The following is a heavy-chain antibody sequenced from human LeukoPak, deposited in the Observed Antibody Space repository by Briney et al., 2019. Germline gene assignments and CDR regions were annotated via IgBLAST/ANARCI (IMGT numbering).Heavy chain of an antibody. CDR1: GDSVSSNSDA. D-gene: IGHD1-1*01. CDR3: AGEHRALEAFDI. J-gene: IGHJ3*02. CDR2: TYYKSKWYN. Sequence: SQTLSLTCAISGDSVSSNSDAWNWIRQSPSRGLEWLGRTYYKSKWYNDYAVSVKSRIIINPDTSKNQFSLQLNSVTPEDTAVYYCAGEHRALEAFDIWGQGTMVTVSS. V-gene: IGHV6-1*01.